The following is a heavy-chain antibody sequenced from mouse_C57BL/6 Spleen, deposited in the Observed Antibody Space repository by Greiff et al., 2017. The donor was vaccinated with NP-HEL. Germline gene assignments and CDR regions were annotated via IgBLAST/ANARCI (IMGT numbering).Heavy chain of an antibody. D-gene: IGHD2-5*01. CDR2: INPSNGGT. CDR1: GYTFTSYW. CDR3: AREDYSNYDAMDY. Sequence: QVQLQQPGTELVKPGASVKLSCKASGYTFTSYWMHWVKQRPGQGLEWIGNINPSNGGTNYNEKFKSKATLTVDKSSSTAYMKLSSLTYENSAVYYSAREDYSNYDAMDYWGQGTSDTVSS. J-gene: IGHJ4*01. V-gene: IGHV1-53*01.